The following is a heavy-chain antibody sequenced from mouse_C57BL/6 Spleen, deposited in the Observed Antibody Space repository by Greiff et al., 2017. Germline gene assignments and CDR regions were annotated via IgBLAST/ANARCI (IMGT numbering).Heavy chain of an antibody. V-gene: IGHV1-55*01. CDR3: ARGAYYITYDAMGY. Sequence: QVQLQQPGAELVKPGASVKMSCKASGYTFTSYWITWVKQRPGQGLEWIGDIYPGSGSTNYNEKFKSKATLTVDTSSSTAYMQLSSLTSEDSAVYYCARGAYYITYDAMGYWGQGASVTVSS. CDR2: IYPGSGST. J-gene: IGHJ4*01. CDR1: GYTFTSYW. D-gene: IGHD2-12*01.